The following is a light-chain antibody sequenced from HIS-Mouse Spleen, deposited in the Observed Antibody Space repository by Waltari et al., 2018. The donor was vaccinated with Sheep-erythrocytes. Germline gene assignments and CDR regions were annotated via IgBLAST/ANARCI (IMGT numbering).Light chain of an antibody. Sequence: QSALTQPPSASGSPGQSVTISCTGTSSDVGGYNYVSWYQQHPGEAPTLMIYDVSKRPSGVPDRFSGSKSGNTASLTISGLQAEDEADYYCCSYAGSYNHVFATGTKVTVL. J-gene: IGLJ1*01. CDR1: SSDVGGYNY. V-gene: IGLV2-8*01. CDR2: DVS. CDR3: CSYAGSYNHV.